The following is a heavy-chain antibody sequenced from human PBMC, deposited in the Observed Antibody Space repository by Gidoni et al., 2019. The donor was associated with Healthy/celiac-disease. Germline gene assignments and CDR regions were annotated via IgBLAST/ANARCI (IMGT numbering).Heavy chain of an antibody. CDR2: IYYSGST. D-gene: IGHD6-13*01. Sequence: QVQLQESGPGLVQPSQTLSLTCTVSGGSISSGGYYWSWIRQHLGKGLELIGYIYYSGSTYYNPSLKSRVTISVDTSKNQFSLKLSSVTAADTAVYYCARALEAAAGREGDYFDYWGQGTLVTVSS. V-gene: IGHV4-31*03. CDR3: ARALEAAAGREGDYFDY. CDR1: GGSISSGGYY. J-gene: IGHJ4*02.